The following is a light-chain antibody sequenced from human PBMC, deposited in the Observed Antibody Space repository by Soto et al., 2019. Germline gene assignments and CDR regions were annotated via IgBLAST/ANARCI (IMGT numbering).Light chain of an antibody. CDR2: AAS. CDR1: QGITTY. Sequence: IQLTQSPSSLSASVGDRVTITCRASQGITTYLAWYQQKPGRAPKLLISAASTLQSGVPARFSGSGSGTEFTLTISSLQPDDFATYYCQQYNSYPWTFGQGTKVDIK. J-gene: IGKJ1*01. V-gene: IGKV1-9*01. CDR3: QQYNSYPWT.